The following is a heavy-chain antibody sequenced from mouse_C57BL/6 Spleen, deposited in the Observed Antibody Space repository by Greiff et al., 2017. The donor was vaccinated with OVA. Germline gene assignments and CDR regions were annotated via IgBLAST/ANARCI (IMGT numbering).Heavy chain of an antibody. J-gene: IGHJ4*01. CDR3: ARGGYYEGGYAMDY. V-gene: IGHV1-55*01. Sequence: QVHVKQPGAELVKPGASVKMSCKASGYTFTSYWITWVKQRPGQGLEWIGDIYPGSGSTNYNEKFKSKATLTVDTSSSTAYMQLSSLTSEDSAVYYCARGGYYEGGYAMDYWGQGTSVTVSS. D-gene: IGHD2-3*01. CDR1: GYTFTSYW. CDR2: IYPGSGST.